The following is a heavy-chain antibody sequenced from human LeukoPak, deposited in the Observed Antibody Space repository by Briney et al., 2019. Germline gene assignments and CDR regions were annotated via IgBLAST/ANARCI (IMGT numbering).Heavy chain of an antibody. CDR2: ISSSSSYI. CDR1: GFTFSSYG. V-gene: IGHV3-21*01. J-gene: IGHJ5*02. CDR3: ARDGEYCSSTSCSNWFDP. D-gene: IGHD2-2*01. Sequence: GGSLRLSCAASGFTFSSYGMNWVRQAPGKGLEWVSSISSSSSYIYYADSVKGRFTISRDNAKNSLYLQMNSLRAEDTAVYYCARDGEYCSSTSCSNWFDPWGQGTLVTVSS.